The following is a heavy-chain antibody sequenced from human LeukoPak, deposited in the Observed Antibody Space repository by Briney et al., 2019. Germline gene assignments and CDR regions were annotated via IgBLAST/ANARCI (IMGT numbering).Heavy chain of an antibody. CDR2: MNPNSGNT. CDR3: ARASRFQGDTLDY. V-gene: IGHV1-8*03. CDR1: GYTFTSYD. D-gene: IGHD3-16*01. Sequence: ASVKVSCKASGYTFTSYDINWVRQATGQGLEWMGWMNPNSGNTGYAQKFQGRVTITRNTSISTAYMELSSLRSEDTAVYYCARASRFQGDTLDYWGQGTLVTVSS. J-gene: IGHJ4*02.